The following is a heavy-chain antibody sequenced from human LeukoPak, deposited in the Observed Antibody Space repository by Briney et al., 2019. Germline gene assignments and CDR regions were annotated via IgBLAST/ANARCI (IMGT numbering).Heavy chain of an antibody. J-gene: IGHJ4*02. D-gene: IGHD3-22*01. CDR2: ISGTGDTR. CDR1: GFTFSSYA. CDR3: ATRPYDGSGYNVY. Sequence: QPGESLTLSCAASGFTFSSYAMSWVRQAPGKGLEWVSAISGTGDTRDYADSVKGRLTISRDNSKNTLYLQMNSLRAEDTAVYYCATRPYDGSGYNVYWGQGTLVTVSS. V-gene: IGHV3-23*01.